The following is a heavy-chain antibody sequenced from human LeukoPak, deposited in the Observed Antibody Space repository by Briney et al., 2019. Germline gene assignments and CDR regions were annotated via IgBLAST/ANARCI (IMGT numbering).Heavy chain of an antibody. CDR1: GYTFTSYY. D-gene: IGHD3-3*01. J-gene: IGHJ4*02. Sequence: GASVKVSCKASGYTFTSYYMHWVRQAPGQGLEWMGIINPSGGSTSYAQKFQGRVTMTRDTSTSTVYMELSSLRSEDTAVYYCARDPIYDFCSGPLDYWGQGTLVTVSS. CDR2: INPSGGST. CDR3: ARDPIYDFCSGPLDY. V-gene: IGHV1-46*03.